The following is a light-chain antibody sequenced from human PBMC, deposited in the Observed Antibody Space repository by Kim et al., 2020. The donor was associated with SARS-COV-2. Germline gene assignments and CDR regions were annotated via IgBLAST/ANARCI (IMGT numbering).Light chain of an antibody. CDR1: SLRSYY. Sequence: SSELTQDPAVSVALGQTVRITCQGDSLRSYYASWYQQKPGQAPVLLIYGKNNRPSGIPDRFSGSSSGNTASLTITGAQAEDEADYYCNSRDSSGYVFGTGTKFTVL. CDR2: GKN. CDR3: NSRDSSGYV. V-gene: IGLV3-19*01. J-gene: IGLJ1*01.